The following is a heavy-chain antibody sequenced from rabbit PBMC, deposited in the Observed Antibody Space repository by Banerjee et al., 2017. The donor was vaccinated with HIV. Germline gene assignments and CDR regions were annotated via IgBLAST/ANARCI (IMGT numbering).Heavy chain of an antibody. D-gene: IGHD1-1*01. CDR1: GFSFNNNYV. V-gene: IGHV1S45*01. J-gene: IGHJ4*01. CDR3: ARDGASGYNFNL. Sequence: QEQLEESGGDLVKPEGSLTLTCTASGFSFNNNYVMCWVRQAPGKGLEWIGLIYTSSGRTDYASWAKGRFTISKASWTTVTLQMTSLTAADTATYFCARDGASGYNFNLWGPGTLVTVS. CDR2: IYTSSGRT.